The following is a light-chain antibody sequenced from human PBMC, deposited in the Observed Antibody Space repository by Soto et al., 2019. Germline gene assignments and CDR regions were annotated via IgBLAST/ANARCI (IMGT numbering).Light chain of an antibody. Sequence: QSAMAQPPSASGSPGQSVTISCTGSGSDIGAYNFVSWYQQHPGKAPKLMIFGVTERPSGVPDRFSGSKSGNTASLTVSGLHADDEAVYYCYSYAGRNIWVFGGGTKLTVL. CDR3: YSYAGRNIWV. J-gene: IGLJ3*02. CDR1: GSDIGAYNF. V-gene: IGLV2-8*01. CDR2: GVT.